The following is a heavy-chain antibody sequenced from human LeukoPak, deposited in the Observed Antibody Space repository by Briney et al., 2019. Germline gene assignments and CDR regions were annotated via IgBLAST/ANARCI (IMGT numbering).Heavy chain of an antibody. CDR3: ARAPTKFRRDWFDP. J-gene: IGHJ5*02. V-gene: IGHV3-48*03. Sequence: PGGSLRLSCAASEFTFSSYEMNWIRQAPGKGLEWVSYISSSGSTIYYADSVKGRFTISRDNAKNSLDLRMNSLRAEDTAVYYCARAPTKFRRDWFDPWGQGTLVTVSS. CDR1: EFTFSSYE. D-gene: IGHD3-9*01. CDR2: ISSSGSTI.